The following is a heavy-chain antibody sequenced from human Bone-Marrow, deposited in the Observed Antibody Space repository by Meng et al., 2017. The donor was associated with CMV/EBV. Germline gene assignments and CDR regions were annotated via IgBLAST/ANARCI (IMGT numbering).Heavy chain of an antibody. CDR3: VRLMAAHDAFDI. V-gene: IGHV3-48*03. Sequence: GESLKISCAASGFIFSTYEMNWVRQAPGKGLEWVAYITSSSYTIYYADSVKGRFTISRDNAKNSLYLQMNSLRAEDTAVYYCVRLMAAHDAFDIWGQGTMVTVSS. D-gene: IGHD5-24*01. J-gene: IGHJ3*02. CDR2: ITSSSYTI. CDR1: GFIFSTYE.